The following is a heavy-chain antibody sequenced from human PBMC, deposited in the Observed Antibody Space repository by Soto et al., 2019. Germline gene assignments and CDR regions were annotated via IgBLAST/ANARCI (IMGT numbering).Heavy chain of an antibody. D-gene: IGHD5-18*01. CDR2: IYYSGST. V-gene: IGHV4-59*01. CDR1: GGSISSYY. CDR3: AKPDGYGPDAFGI. J-gene: IGHJ3*02. Sequence: SETLSLTCTVSGGSISSYYWSWIRQPPGKGLEWIGYIYYSGSTNYNPSLKSRVTISVDTSKNQFSLKLSSVTAADTAVYYCAKPDGYGPDAFGIWGQGTIVTVSS.